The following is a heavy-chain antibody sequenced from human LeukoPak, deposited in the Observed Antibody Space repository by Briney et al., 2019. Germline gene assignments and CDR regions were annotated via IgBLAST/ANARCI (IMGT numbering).Heavy chain of an antibody. V-gene: IGHV4-59*01. Sequence: SETLSLTCTVSGGSITSYYWSWIRQPPGKGLEWIGYIYYSGSTNYNPSLKSRVTISVDTSMNQFSLNLTSVTAADTAVYYCARNRCSSTNCYSRGAFDIWGQGTMVTVSS. CDR1: GGSITSYY. D-gene: IGHD2-2*01. CDR2: IYYSGST. CDR3: ARNRCSSTNCYSRGAFDI. J-gene: IGHJ3*02.